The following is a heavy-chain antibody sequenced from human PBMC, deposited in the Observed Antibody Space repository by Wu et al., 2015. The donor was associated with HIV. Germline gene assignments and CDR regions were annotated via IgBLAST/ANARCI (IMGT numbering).Heavy chain of an antibody. J-gene: IGHJ5*02. CDR3: ARDEGYSSGWYYAWFDP. D-gene: IGHD6-19*01. V-gene: IGHV1-69*05. CDR2: IIPIFGTA. Sequence: QVQLVQSGAEVKKPGSSVKVSCKASGGTFSSYAISWVRQAPGQGLEWMGGIIPIFGTANYAQKSQGRVTITTDESTSTAYMELSSLRSEDTAVYYCARDEGYSSGWYYAWFDPWGQGTLVTVSS. CDR1: GGTFSSYA.